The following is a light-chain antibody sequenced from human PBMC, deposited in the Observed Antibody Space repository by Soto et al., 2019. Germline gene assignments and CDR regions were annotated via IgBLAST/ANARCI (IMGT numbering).Light chain of an antibody. CDR3: QQYYNGTRT. CDR1: QSVLYSSNNKNY. Sequence: DIVMTQSPDSLAVSLGEGATINCKSSQSVLYSSNNKNYLAWYQQKQGQPPKXXFYWASTRESGVRDRFSGSGSGTDFTLTISSLQAEDVAVYYCQQYYNGTRTFGQGTKVDIK. V-gene: IGKV4-1*01. CDR2: WAS. J-gene: IGKJ1*01.